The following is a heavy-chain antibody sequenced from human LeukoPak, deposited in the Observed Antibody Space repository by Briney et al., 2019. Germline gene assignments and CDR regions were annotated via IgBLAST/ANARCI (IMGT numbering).Heavy chain of an antibody. V-gene: IGHV3-21*01. CDR3: ARDLNCFDY. Sequence: PGGSLRLSCAASGFTFSSSDMNWVRQAPGKGLEWVSSITSSGYIYYVDSVKGRFTISRDNAKNSLSLQMNSLRAEDTAVYYCARDLNCFDYWGQGTLVTVSS. CDR1: GFTFSSSD. CDR2: ITSSGYI. J-gene: IGHJ4*02.